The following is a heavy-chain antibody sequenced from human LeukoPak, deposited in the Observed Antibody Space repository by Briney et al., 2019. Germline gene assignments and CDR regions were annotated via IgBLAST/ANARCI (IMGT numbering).Heavy chain of an antibody. Sequence: SETLSLTCAVYGGSFSGYYWSWIRQPPGKGLEWIGEINHSGSTNYNPSLKSRVTISVDTSKNQFSLKLSSVTAADTAVYYCAGHPLWFWEEYYYGMDGWGQGSTVT. V-gene: IGHV4-34*01. CDR1: GGSFSGYY. CDR3: AGHPLWFWEEYYYGMDG. CDR2: INHSGST. D-gene: IGHD3-10*01. J-gene: IGHJ6*01.